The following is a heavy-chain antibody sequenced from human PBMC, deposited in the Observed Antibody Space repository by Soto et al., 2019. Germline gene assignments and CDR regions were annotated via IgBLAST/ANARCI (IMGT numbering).Heavy chain of an antibody. Sequence: PSQTLSLPCDISGDSVSSKNAAWNWIRQSPSRGLEWLGRTYYRSKWHSGYAVSVRSRVSISPGTSKNRFSLQLNSVTPDDTAVYYCARSGPGGYIDHWGRGTLVTVSS. CDR1: GDSVSSKNAA. CDR3: ARSGPGGYIDH. D-gene: IGHD2-15*01. J-gene: IGHJ4*02. V-gene: IGHV6-1*01. CDR2: TYYRSKWHS.